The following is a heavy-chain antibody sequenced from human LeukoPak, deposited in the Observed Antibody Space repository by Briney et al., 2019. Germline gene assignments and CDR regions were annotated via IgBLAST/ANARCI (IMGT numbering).Heavy chain of an antibody. D-gene: IGHD3-9*01. V-gene: IGHV1-69*05. CDR3: ARYLDYDILTGYYFGAFDI. CDR1: GGTFSSYA. J-gene: IGHJ3*02. CDR2: IIPIFGTA. Sequence: ASVKVSCKASGGTFSSYAISWVRQAPGQGLEWMGGIIPIFGTANYAQKFQGRVTITTDESTSTAYMELSSRRSEDTAVCYCARYLDYDILTGYYFGAFDIWGQGTMVTVSS.